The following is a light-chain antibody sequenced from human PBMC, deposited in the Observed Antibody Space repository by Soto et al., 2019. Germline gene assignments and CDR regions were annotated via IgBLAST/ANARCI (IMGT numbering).Light chain of an antibody. J-gene: IGKJ4*01. Sequence: DIQSTQSPSSVSSFVGDRVTITCRSSQGINTLLAWYQQKPGKAPKLLMYSASILHTGVSSRFTGGGSGTEFTLTINSLQPEDFATYYCQQSDTLPITFGGGTKVDIK. V-gene: IGKV1-12*01. CDR3: QQSDTLPIT. CDR1: QGINTL. CDR2: SAS.